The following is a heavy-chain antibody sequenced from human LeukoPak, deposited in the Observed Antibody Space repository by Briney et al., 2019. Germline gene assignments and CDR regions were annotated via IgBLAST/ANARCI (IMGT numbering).Heavy chain of an antibody. CDR2: ISPTGSTT. D-gene: IGHD6-6*01. J-gene: IGHJ4*02. CDR1: GFSFSGHW. Sequence: GGSLRLSCTASGFSFSGHWMHWARQLPGKGLVWVSRISPTGSTTSYADSVKGRFTVSRDNAKNTLYLQVNNLRAEDTAVYYCARGPNSNWSGLDFWGQGTLLTVPS. V-gene: IGHV3-74*01. CDR3: ARGPNSNWSGLDF.